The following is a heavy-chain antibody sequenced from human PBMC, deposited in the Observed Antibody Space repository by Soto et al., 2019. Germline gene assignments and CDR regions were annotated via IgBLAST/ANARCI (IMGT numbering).Heavy chain of an antibody. CDR1: GLTCGDFA. V-gene: IGHV3-20*04. CDR2: INWNGIST. Sequence: VGSLRLSCAVSGLTCGDFAMIWVRQAPGKGLEWVSGINWNGISTSYRDSVKGRFIISRDDAQNSLYLQMNSLRAEDTALYYCARDGFQYDDGGYYEFDYWGQGTMVTVSS. J-gene: IGHJ4*02. D-gene: IGHD3-22*01. CDR3: ARDGFQYDDGGYYEFDY.